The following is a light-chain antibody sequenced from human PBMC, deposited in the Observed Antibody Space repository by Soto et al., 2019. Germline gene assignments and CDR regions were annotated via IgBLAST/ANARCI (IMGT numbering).Light chain of an antibody. Sequence: DVQMTQSPSTVSASVGDRVTITCRASQSVISWLAWYQQKPGQAPKLLIYKASSLESGVPSSFSGSGSGTEFTLIINSLQPDHVATYYCLPYHFFPYTFGQGTKLEI. CDR1: QSVISW. V-gene: IGKV1-5*03. CDR2: KAS. J-gene: IGKJ2*01. CDR3: LPYHFFPYT.